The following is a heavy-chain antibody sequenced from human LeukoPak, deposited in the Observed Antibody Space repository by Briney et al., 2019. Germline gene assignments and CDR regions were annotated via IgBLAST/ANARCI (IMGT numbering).Heavy chain of an antibody. CDR3: ARDPPPEGVVAATLGYDSSGYYDY. D-gene: IGHD3-22*01. CDR2: IKQDGSEK. V-gene: IGHV3-7*01. Sequence: QPGGSLRLSCAASGFTFSSYWMSWVRQAPGKGLEWVANIKQDGSEKYYVDSVKGRFTISRDNAKNSLYLQMNSLRAEDTAVYYCARDPPPEGVVAATLGYDSSGYYDYWGQGTLVTVSS. CDR1: GFTFSSYW. J-gene: IGHJ4*02.